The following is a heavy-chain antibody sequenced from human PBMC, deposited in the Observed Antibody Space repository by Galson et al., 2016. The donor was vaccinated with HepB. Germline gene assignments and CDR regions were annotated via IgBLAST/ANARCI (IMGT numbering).Heavy chain of an antibody. CDR3: ARDREVPSWSVFSFDFSYYGMDV. V-gene: IGHV3-11*06. CDR2: ISSGGRDT. J-gene: IGHJ6*02. Sequence: SLRLSCAASGFTFSDFYMAWIRQAPGKGLEYVSHISSGGRDTNYADSVKGRFTISRDNVKNSLYLQMNSLRAEDTAVYYCARDREVPSWSVFSFDFSYYGMDVWGQGTTVTVSS. CDR1: GFTFSDFY. D-gene: IGHD3-3*01.